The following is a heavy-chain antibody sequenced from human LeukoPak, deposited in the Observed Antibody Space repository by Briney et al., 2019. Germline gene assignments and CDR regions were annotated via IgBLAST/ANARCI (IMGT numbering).Heavy chain of an antibody. CDR3: ARDPYSGSYSDYYYYYMDV. Sequence: GSLRLSCAASGFTFSSYAMHWVRQAPGKGLEWVAVISYDGSNKYYADSVKGRFTISRDNSKNTLYLQMNSLRAEDTAVYYCARDPYSGSYSDYYYYYMDVWGKGTTVTVSS. CDR1: GFTFSSYA. CDR2: ISYDGSNK. J-gene: IGHJ6*03. V-gene: IGHV3-30*04. D-gene: IGHD1-26*01.